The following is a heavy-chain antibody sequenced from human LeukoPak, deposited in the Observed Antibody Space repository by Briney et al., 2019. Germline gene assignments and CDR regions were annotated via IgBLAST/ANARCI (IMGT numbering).Heavy chain of an antibody. Sequence: SETLSLTCTVSRYSITSGYYWSWIRQPPGKGLEWIGTIYHTGSSYYNPSLKSRVTISVDTSKNQFSLKLNSVTAADTAVYYCTRRRNYLSHFDYWGQGTLVTVSS. J-gene: IGHJ4*02. D-gene: IGHD1-7*01. CDR1: RYSITSGYY. CDR3: TRRRNYLSHFDY. V-gene: IGHV4-38-2*02. CDR2: IYHTGSS.